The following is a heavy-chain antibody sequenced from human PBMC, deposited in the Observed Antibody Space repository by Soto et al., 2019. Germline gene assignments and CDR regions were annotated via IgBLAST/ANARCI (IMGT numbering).Heavy chain of an antibody. D-gene: IGHD3-3*01. V-gene: IGHV3-33*01. J-gene: IGHJ4*02. CDR3: ARADNSYYEFWSGYSVEQIDY. CDR2: IWYDGSNK. CDR1: GFTFSSYG. Sequence: QVQLVESGGGVVQPGRSLRLSCAASGFTFSSYGMHWVRQAPGKGLEWVAVIWYDGSNKYYADSVKGRFTISRDNSKNTLYLQMNSLRAEDTAVYYCARADNSYYEFWSGYSVEQIDYWGQGTLVTVSS.